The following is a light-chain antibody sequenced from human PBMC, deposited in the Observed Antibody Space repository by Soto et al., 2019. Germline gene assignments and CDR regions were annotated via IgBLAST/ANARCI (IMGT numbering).Light chain of an antibody. CDR1: QAIRND. CDR3: LHDYSYPRT. J-gene: IGKJ1*01. V-gene: IGKV1-6*01. Sequence: AIQMTQSTSSLSASVGDRVIITCRASQAIRNDLGSYQQKPGKAPKLLIYTASTLQSGVPSRFSGSGSGADFTLTIRSLQPEDSATYYCLHDYSYPRTFGQGTKVEIK. CDR2: TAS.